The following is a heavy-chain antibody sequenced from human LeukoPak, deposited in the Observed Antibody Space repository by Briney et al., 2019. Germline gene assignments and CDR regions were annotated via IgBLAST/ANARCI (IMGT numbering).Heavy chain of an antibody. D-gene: IGHD4-17*01. CDR2: IYHTGST. V-gene: IGHV4-30-2*06. CDR3: ARGAYGDYVYGDYFDY. CDR1: GGSISSGGSS. Sequence: SETLSLTCAVSGGSISSGGSSWNWIRQSPGKGLEXIGXIYHTGSTYYNPSLKSRVTISVDRSKSQFSLKLTSVTAADTAVYYCARGAYGDYVYGDYFDYWGQGTLVTVSS. J-gene: IGHJ4*02.